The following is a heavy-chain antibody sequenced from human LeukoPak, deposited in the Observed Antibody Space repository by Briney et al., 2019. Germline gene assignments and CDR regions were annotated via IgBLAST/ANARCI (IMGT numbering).Heavy chain of an antibody. Sequence: ASVKVSCKASGYTFNSYGISWVRQAPGQGLEWMGWISASKGNTKYAQNLQGRVTMTTDTSTSTAYMGLRSLRSDDTAVYYCARGARQCFYAMDVWGQGTTVTVSS. CDR3: ARGARQCFYAMDV. D-gene: IGHD3-16*01. V-gene: IGHV1-18*01. J-gene: IGHJ6*02. CDR1: GYTFNSYG. CDR2: ISASKGNT.